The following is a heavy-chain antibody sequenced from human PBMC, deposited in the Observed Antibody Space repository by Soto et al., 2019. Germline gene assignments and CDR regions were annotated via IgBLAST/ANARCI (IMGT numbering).Heavy chain of an antibody. V-gene: IGHV4-39*01. CDR2: IYYSGST. CDR1: GGSISSSSYY. CDR3: ARHPSYCSGGSCYPGNWFDP. J-gene: IGHJ5*02. D-gene: IGHD2-15*01. Sequence: SETLSLTCTVSGGSISSSSYYWGWIRQPPGKGLEWIGSIYYSGSTYYNPSLKSRVTISVDTSKNQFSLKLSSVTAADTAVYYCARHPSYCSGGSCYPGNWFDPWGQGTLVTVSS.